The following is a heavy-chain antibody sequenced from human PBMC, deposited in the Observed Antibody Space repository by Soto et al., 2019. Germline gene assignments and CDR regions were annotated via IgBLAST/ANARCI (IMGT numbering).Heavy chain of an antibody. Sequence: QVQLVQSGAEMKQPGASVKLSCQASGYIFIHCFMYWVRQAPGQGLEWMGGINPSSGTTTYAQKFQGRVTVTRDTSTSTVYMELSSLGSGDTAMYYCARSLGETTSLLDYWGQGSLVTVSA. J-gene: IGHJ4*02. D-gene: IGHD1-26*01. CDR1: GYIFIHCF. CDR2: INPSSGTT. V-gene: IGHV1-46*01. CDR3: ARSLGETTSLLDY.